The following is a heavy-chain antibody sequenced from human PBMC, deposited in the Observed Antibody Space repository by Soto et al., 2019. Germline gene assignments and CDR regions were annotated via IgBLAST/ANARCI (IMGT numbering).Heavy chain of an antibody. V-gene: IGHV1-46*01. Sequence: ASVKVSCKASGYTFTSYYMHWVRQAPGQGLEWMGIINPSGGSTSYAQKFQGRVTMTRDTSTSTVYMELSSLRSEDTAVYYCARVSYGSGSLGDPTYYFDYWGQGTLVTVSS. D-gene: IGHD3-10*01. CDR2: INPSGGST. CDR1: GYTFTSYY. J-gene: IGHJ4*02. CDR3: ARVSYGSGSLGDPTYYFDY.